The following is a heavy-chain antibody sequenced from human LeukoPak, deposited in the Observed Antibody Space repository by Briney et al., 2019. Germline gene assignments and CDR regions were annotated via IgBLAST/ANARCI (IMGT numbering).Heavy chain of an antibody. Sequence: PGGSLRLSCAASGFVFSSYWMTWVRQAPGKGLERVANIKQHGNEKYYVDSVKGRFTISRDNAKYSLHLQMNSLRAEDTAVYYCARVRGGYYFDYWGQGTLVTVSS. CDR3: ARVRGGYYFDY. J-gene: IGHJ4*02. D-gene: IGHD3-16*01. CDR1: GFVFSSYW. CDR2: IKQHGNEK. V-gene: IGHV3-7*05.